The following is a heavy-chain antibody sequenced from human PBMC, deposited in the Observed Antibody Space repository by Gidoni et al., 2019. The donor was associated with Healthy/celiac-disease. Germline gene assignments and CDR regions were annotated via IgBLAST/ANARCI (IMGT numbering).Heavy chain of an antibody. V-gene: IGHV4-34*01. CDR3: ARGAGVVVTATQDIAP. Sequence: QVQLQQCGAGLLKPSETLSLTSAVDGGSLSGYYCSWIRQPPGKGLAWVGEINDSGSTNYNPYLKSRVTISVDTSKNQFSLKLSSVTAADTAVYYCARGAGVVVTATQDIAPWGQGTLVTVSS. J-gene: IGHJ5*02. CDR1: GGSLSGYY. CDR2: INDSGST. D-gene: IGHD2-21*02.